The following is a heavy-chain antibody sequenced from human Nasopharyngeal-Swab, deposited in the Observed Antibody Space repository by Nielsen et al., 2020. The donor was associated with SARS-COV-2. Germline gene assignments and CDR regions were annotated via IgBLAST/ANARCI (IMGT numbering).Heavy chain of an antibody. D-gene: IGHD2-2*02. CDR2: ISSNGGST. CDR1: GFTFSSYA. CDR3: ASIPQGWFDY. Sequence: GESLKISCSASGFTFSSYAMHWVRQAPGKGLEYVSAISSNGGSTYYADSVKGRFTISRDNSKNTLYLQMNSLRAEDTAVYYCASIPQGWFDYWGQGTLVTVSS. J-gene: IGHJ4*02. V-gene: IGHV3-64*04.